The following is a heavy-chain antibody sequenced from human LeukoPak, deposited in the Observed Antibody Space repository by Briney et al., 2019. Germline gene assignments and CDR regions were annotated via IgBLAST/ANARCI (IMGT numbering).Heavy chain of an antibody. CDR3: ATQHRWFGPPFDC. CDR1: GFTFSNTW. D-gene: IGHD3-10*01. J-gene: IGHJ4*02. V-gene: IGHV3-15*01. CDR2: IKSKTDGGTT. Sequence: PGGSLRLSCAASGFTFSNTWMNWVRQAPGKGLEWVGRIKSKTDGGTTEYAAPVKGRFTISRDDSKNTLSLHMNSLKTEDTAIYYCATQHRWFGPPFDCWGQGALVTVSS.